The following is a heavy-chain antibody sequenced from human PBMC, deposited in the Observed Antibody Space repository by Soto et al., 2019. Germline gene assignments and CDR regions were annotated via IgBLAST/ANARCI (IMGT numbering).Heavy chain of an antibody. Sequence: PSETLSLTCTVSGGSISSGDYYWSWIRQPPGKGLEWIGYIYYSGSTYYNPSLKSRVTISVDTSKNQFSLKLSSVTAADTAVYYCARAPGDYYYYGMDVWGQGTTVTVSS. CDR3: ARAPGDYYYYGMDV. D-gene: IGHD3-10*01. V-gene: IGHV4-30-4*01. CDR1: GGSISSGDYY. J-gene: IGHJ6*02. CDR2: IYYSGST.